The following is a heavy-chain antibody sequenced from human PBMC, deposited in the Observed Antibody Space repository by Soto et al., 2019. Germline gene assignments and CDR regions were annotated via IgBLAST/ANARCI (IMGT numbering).Heavy chain of an antibody. CDR2: INHSGST. D-gene: IGHD6-6*01. V-gene: IGHV4-34*01. J-gene: IGHJ5*02. CDR1: GGSFSGYC. Sequence: PSETLSLTCAVYGGSFSGYCWSWIRQPPGKGLEWIGEINHSGSTNYNPSLKSRVTISVDTSKNQFSLKLSSVTAADTAVYYCARGGIAARSEYRWFDPWGQGTLVTVSP. CDR3: ARGGIAARSEYRWFDP.